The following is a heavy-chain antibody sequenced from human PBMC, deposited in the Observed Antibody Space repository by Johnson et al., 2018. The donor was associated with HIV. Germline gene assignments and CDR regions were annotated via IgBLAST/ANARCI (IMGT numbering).Heavy chain of an antibody. J-gene: IGHJ3*02. Sequence: EVQLVESGGGVVQPGRSLRLSCAASGFTVSSYYMSWVRQAPGKGLEWVSVIYSGGSTYYADSVKGRFTISRDISKNTLFLQMNSLRAEDTAVYYCARPVIAADDAFDIWGQGTMVTVSS. CDR3: ARPVIAADDAFDI. V-gene: IGHV3-53*01. D-gene: IGHD6-13*01. CDR1: GFTVSSYY. CDR2: IYSGGST.